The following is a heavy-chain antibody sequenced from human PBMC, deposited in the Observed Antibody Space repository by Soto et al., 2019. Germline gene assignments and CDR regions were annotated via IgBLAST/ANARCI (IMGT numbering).Heavy chain of an antibody. CDR3: AREVEGYCSGGSCYDY. V-gene: IGHV1-18*01. D-gene: IGHD2-15*01. CDR2: ISAYNGNT. Sequence: ASVKVSCKXSGYTFTSYGISWVRQAPGQGLEWMGWISAYNGNTNYAQKLQGRVTMTTDTSTSTAYMELRSLRSDDTAVYYCAREVEGYCSGGSCYDYWGQGTLVTV. J-gene: IGHJ4*02. CDR1: GYTFTSYG.